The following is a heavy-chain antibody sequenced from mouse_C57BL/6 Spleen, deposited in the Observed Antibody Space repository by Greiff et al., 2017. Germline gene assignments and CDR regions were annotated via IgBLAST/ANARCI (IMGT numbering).Heavy chain of an antibody. V-gene: IGHV1-55*01. J-gene: IGHJ3*01. Sequence: QVQLQQPGAELVKPGASVKMSCKASGYTFTSYWITWVKQRPGQGLEWIGDIYPGSGSTNYNEKFKSKATLTVDTSSSTAYMQRSSLTSEDSAVYYCARDKGLYDGYYVWFAYWCQGTLVTVSA. D-gene: IGHD2-3*01. CDR2: IYPGSGST. CDR3: ARDKGLYDGYYVWFAY. CDR1: GYTFTSYW.